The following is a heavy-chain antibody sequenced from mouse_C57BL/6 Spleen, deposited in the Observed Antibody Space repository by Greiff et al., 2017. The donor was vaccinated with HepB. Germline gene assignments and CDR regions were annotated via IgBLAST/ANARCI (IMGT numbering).Heavy chain of an antibody. D-gene: IGHD4-1*01. CDR1: GYTFTDYY. CDR2: INPNNGGT. V-gene: IGHV1-26*01. J-gene: IGHJ1*03. CDR3: ARGFTGGYWYFDV. Sequence: EVQLQQSGPELVKPGASVKISCKASGYTFTDYYMNWVKQSHGKSLEWIGDINPNNGGTSYNQKFKGKATLTVDKSSSTAYMELRSLTSEDSAVYYCARGFTGGYWYFDVWGTGTTVTVSS.